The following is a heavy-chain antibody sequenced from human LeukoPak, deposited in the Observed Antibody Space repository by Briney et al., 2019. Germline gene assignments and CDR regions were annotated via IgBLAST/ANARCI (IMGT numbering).Heavy chain of an antibody. V-gene: IGHV4-31*03. D-gene: IGHD5-18*01. CDR1: GGSISSGGYY. Sequence: PSETLSLTCTVSGGSISSGGYYWSWIRRHPGKGLEWIGYIYYSGSTYYNPSLKSRVTISVDTSKNQFSLKLSSVTAADTAVYYCARGLGGLWLMSRYMDVWGKGTTVTVSS. J-gene: IGHJ6*03. CDR2: IYYSGST. CDR3: ARGLGGLWLMSRYMDV.